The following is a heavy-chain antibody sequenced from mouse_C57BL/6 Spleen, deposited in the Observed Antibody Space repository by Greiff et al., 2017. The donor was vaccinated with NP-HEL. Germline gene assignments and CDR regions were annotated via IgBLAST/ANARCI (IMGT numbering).Heavy chain of an antibody. CDR3: ARSYYGSSFDY. J-gene: IGHJ2*01. CDR1: GYTFTDYY. Sequence: EVQLQQSGPELVKPGASVKISCKASGYTFTDYYMNWVKQSHGKSLEWIGDINPNNGGTSYNQKFKGKATLTVDKSSSTAYMELHSLTSEDSAVYYCARSYYGSSFDYWGQGTTLTVSS. CDR2: INPNNGGT. V-gene: IGHV1-26*01. D-gene: IGHD1-1*01.